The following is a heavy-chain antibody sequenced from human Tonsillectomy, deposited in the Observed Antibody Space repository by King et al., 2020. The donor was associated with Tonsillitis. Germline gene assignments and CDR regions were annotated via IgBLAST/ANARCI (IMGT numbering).Heavy chain of an antibody. CDR2: ISYSGYT. CDR3: ARVVPAAILDASDI. V-gene: IGHV4-59*01. Sequence: VQLQESGPGLVKPSETLSLTCTVSGGSISSYYWSWIRQPPGKGREWIGCISYSGYTNYNPSLRGRVTISVDTSKKQFSLKVSAVTAADTAVYYCARVVPAAILDASDIWGQGTMVTVSS. D-gene: IGHD2-2*02. CDR1: GGSISSYY. J-gene: IGHJ3*02.